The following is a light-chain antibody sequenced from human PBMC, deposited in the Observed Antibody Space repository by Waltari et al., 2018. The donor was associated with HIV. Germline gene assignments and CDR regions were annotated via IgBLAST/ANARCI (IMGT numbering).Light chain of an antibody. Sequence: EIVLTQSPGTLSLSPGERATLSCRASQSVSSSYLAWYQQKPGQAPRLLIYGASSRATGTPDRFSGSGSGTDFTLTISRLEPEDFAVYYCQQYGSSTMYTFGQGTKLEIK. CDR3: QQYGSSTMYT. J-gene: IGKJ2*01. V-gene: IGKV3-20*01. CDR1: QSVSSSY. CDR2: GAS.